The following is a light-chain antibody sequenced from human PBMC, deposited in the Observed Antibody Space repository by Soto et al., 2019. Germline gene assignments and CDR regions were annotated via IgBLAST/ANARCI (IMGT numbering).Light chain of an antibody. CDR3: KQYGSPPLT. V-gene: IGKV3-20*01. Sequence: EIVFTQSPGTLSLSPGERATLSCRASQSVSSIYLAWYQQKPGQAPSLLIYATYSRATGIPDRFSGSGSGTDFSLTISRLEPEEFAVYYCKQYGSPPLTVGGGTQVDI. CDR1: QSVSSIY. J-gene: IGKJ4*01. CDR2: ATY.